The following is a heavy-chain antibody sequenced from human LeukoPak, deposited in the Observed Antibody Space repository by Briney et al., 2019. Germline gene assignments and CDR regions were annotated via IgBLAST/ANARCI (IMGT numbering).Heavy chain of an antibody. D-gene: IGHD2-2*01. V-gene: IGHV6-1*01. Sequence: SQTLSLTCAISGDSVSSNSAAWNWIRQSPSRGLEWLGRTYYRSKWYNDYAVSVKSRITINPDTSKNQFSLQLNSVTPEDTAVYYCARFLRYSEGEYQLPLSLNWFDPWGQGTLVTVSS. CDR2: TYYRSKWYN. CDR1: GDSVSSNSAA. J-gene: IGHJ5*02. CDR3: ARFLRYSEGEYQLPLSLNWFDP.